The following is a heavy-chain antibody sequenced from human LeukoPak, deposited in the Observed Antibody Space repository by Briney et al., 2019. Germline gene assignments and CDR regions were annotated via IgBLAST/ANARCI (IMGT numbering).Heavy chain of an antibody. CDR3: ARAGGRYEEFDH. CDR1: GGSISRYY. Sequence: SETLSLTCTVSGGSISRYYWSWIRHPPGKGLEWIGYIYDSGSTNYNPSLESRVTISVDTSKNQFSLKMSSLTAADTAVYYCARAGGRYEEFDHWGQGTLVNVSS. J-gene: IGHJ4*02. CDR2: IYDSGST. D-gene: IGHD1-26*01. V-gene: IGHV4-59*01.